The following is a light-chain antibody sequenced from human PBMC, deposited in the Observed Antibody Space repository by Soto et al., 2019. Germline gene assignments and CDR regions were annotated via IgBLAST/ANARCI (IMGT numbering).Light chain of an antibody. CDR3: QQTYSNLWT. V-gene: IGKV1-39*01. CDR2: AAS. J-gene: IGKJ1*01. CDR1: HTVSRY. Sequence: DIQLTQSPSSLSASVGYTVTITCRASHTVSRYLNWYQQKSGTAPKLLIYAASTLHTGVPSRFSGRGSGTDFTLTINNLQREDFADYFCQQTYSNLWTFGQGTKVDIK.